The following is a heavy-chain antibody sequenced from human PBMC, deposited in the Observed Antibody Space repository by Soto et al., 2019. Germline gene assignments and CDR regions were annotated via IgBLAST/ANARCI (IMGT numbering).Heavy chain of an antibody. CDR2: IIPILGIA. Sequence: QVQLVQSGAEVKKPGSSVKVSCKASGGTFSSYTISWVRQAPGQGLEWMGRIIPILGIANYAQKFQGRVTITADKSTSTAYMELSSVRSEDTAVYYCASIAVAGTGLDYWGQGTLVTVSS. CDR1: GGTFSSYT. J-gene: IGHJ4*02. V-gene: IGHV1-69*02. D-gene: IGHD6-19*01. CDR3: ASIAVAGTGLDY.